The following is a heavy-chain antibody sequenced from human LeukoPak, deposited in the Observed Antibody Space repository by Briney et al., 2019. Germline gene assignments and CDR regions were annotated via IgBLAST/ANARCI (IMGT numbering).Heavy chain of an antibody. CDR3: ARGFLTSGDYA. J-gene: IGHJ5*02. V-gene: IGHV3-48*03. CDR2: ISSSGSTI. CDR1: GFTFSSYE. D-gene: IGHD4-17*01. Sequence: PGGSLRLSCAASGFTFSSYEMNWVRQAPGKGLEWVSYISSSGSTIYYADSVKGRFTISRDNAKNSLYLQMNSLRAEDTAVYYCARGFLTSGDYAWGQETLVTVSS.